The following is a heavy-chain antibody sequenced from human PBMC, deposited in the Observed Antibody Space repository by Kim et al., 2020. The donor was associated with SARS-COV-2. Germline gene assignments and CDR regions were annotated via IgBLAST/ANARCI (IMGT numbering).Heavy chain of an antibody. J-gene: IGHJ6*02. CDR2: IGTAGDT. CDR1: GFTFSSYD. Sequence: GGSLRLSCAASGFTFSSYDMHWVRQATGKGLEWVSAIGTAGDTYYPGSVKGRFTISRENAKNSLYLQMNSLRAGDTAVYYCAREWRVSSLSYGMDVWGQGTTVTVSS. D-gene: IGHD3-3*01. CDR3: AREWRVSSLSYGMDV. V-gene: IGHV3-13*01.